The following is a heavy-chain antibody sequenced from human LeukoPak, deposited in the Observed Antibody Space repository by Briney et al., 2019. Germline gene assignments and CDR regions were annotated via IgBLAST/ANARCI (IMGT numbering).Heavy chain of an antibody. Sequence: GASVKVSCKASGYTFTSYGISWVRQAPGQGLEWMGWISAYNGNTNYAQKLQGRVTMTTDTSTSTAYMELRSLRSDDTAVYYCARDRAQAVAGTGQASDDYWGQGTLVTVSS. CDR3: ARDRAQAVAGTGQASDDY. V-gene: IGHV1-18*01. D-gene: IGHD6-19*01. J-gene: IGHJ4*02. CDR2: ISAYNGNT. CDR1: GYTFTSYG.